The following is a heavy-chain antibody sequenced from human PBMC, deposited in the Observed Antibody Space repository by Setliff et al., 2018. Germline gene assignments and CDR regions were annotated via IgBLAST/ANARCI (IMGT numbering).Heavy chain of an antibody. V-gene: IGHV5-51*01. J-gene: IGHJ3*02. Sequence: GESLKISCKGSGHSFTSYWIGWVRQMPGKGLEWMGIIYPGDSDTRYSPSFQGQVTISADKSISTAYLQWSSLKASDTAMYYCASSNYDILTGRDAFDIWGQGTMVTVSS. CDR3: ASSNYDILTGRDAFDI. CDR1: GHSFTSYW. D-gene: IGHD3-9*01. CDR2: IYPGDSDT.